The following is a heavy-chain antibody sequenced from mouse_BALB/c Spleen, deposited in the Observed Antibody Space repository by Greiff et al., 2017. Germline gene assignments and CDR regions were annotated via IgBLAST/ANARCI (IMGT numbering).Heavy chain of an antibody. CDR1: GFNIKDTY. V-gene: IGHV14-3*02. Sequence: EVKLLESGAELVKPGASVKLSCTASGFNIKDTYMHWVKQRPEQGLEWIGRIDPANGNTKYDPKFQGKATITADTSSNTAYLQLSSLTSEDTAVYYCARIFLARATPFWFAYWGQGTLVTVSA. J-gene: IGHJ3*01. CDR3: ARIFLARATPFWFAY. CDR2: IDPANGNT. D-gene: IGHD3-1*01.